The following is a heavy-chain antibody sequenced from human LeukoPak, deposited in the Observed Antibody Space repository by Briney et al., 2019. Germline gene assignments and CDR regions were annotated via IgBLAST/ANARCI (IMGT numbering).Heavy chain of an antibody. V-gene: IGHV4-4*07. CDR1: GCSMSSYY. CDR3: ERRPTVVTGAFDI. Sequence: SETLSLTCTVSGCSMSSYYWSWIWQPAGKGLEWIGRIYTSGSTNYNPSLKSRVTMSVDTSKNQFSLKLSSVTAADTAVYYCERRPTVVTGAFDIWGQGTMVTVSS. J-gene: IGHJ3*02. CDR2: IYTSGST. D-gene: IGHD4-23*01.